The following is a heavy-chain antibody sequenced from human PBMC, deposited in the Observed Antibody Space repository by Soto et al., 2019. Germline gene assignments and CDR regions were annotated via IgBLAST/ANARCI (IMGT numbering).Heavy chain of an antibody. V-gene: IGHV3-23*01. CDR2: ISGSGSNP. Sequence: EVQVLESGGGLVQPGGSLRLSCAASGFTFSSYAMSWVRQAPGQGLGWVSAISGSGSNPYYADSVKGRFTISRDNSKNTLYLPMHSLRAEDTALYYCDKKASMTLRDGFDHWGHGTLETFAS. CDR3: DKKASMTLRDGFDH. J-gene: IGHJ4*01. CDR1: GFTFSSYA. D-gene: IGHD2-21*02.